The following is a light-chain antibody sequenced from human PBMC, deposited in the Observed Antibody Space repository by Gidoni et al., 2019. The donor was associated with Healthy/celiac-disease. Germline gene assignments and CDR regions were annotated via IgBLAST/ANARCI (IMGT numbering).Light chain of an antibody. J-gene: IGLJ3*02. CDR2: SDS. CDR3: QVWEGSSDHPV. CDR1: NSGGKS. Sequence: SYVLTQPPSVSVAPGKTARMTCRVNNSGGKSVQCYQQKPGQAPVLVIYSDSDRPSGFPERFSCSNSENTATLTISRFEAGDEADYYCQVWEGSSDHPVFGGGTKLTVL. V-gene: IGLV3-21*01.